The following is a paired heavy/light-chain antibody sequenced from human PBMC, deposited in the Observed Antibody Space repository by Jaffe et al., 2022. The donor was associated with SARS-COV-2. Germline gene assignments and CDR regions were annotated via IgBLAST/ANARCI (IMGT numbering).Light chain of an antibody. J-gene: IGLJ1*01. CDR3: AAWDDNLNAYV. CDR2: NDN. Sequence: QSVLTQPPSASGTPGQRVTISCSGGRSNIGSTTVNWFQQLPGTAPKLLIYNDNQRPSGVPDRLSGSKSGTSASLAISGLQSDDEADYYCAAWDDNLNAYVFGTGTKVTVL. CDR1: RSNIGSTT. V-gene: IGLV1-44*01.
Heavy chain of an antibody. D-gene: IGHD2-21*02. Sequence: QVQLQESGPGLVNPSETLSLSCSVSGYSISSGYFWGWIRQPPGKGLEWIASIHHSGRTYYNPSLKSRVTISVDTPKQQFSLKMTSVIAADTAVYYCARKGGFLGDYYFDYWGQGTLVTVSS. CDR1: GYSISSGYF. V-gene: IGHV4-38-2*02. J-gene: IGHJ4*02. CDR3: ARKGGFLGDYYFDY. CDR2: IHHSGRT.